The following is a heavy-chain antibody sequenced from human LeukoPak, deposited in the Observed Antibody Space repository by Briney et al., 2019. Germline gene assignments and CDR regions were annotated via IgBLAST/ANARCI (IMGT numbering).Heavy chain of an antibody. CDR2: INPKNGDT. V-gene: IGHV1-2*06. CDR1: GYTFTGYY. D-gene: IGHD7-27*01. CDR3: ARVPGENRAFDL. Sequence: GASVKVSCKASGYTFTGYYIDWVRQAPGQGLEWMGRINPKNGDTDIAQKFQGGVTMTRDTSINTAYMELSRLTSDDTATYYCARVPGENRAFDLWGQGTMVTVSS. J-gene: IGHJ3*01.